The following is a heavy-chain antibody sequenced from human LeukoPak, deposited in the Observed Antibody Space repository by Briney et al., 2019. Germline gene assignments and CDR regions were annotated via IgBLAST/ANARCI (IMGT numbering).Heavy chain of an antibody. CDR3: AKALRFTSRHGFDY. CDR2: ISGSGVST. V-gene: IGHV3-23*01. D-gene: IGHD2-2*01. CDR1: GFTFSHSA. J-gene: IGHJ4*02. Sequence: GGSLRLSCAASGFTFSHSAMSWVRQAPGQGLEGVSTISGSGVSTYSADSVKGRFTISRDNSKNTLYLQMNSLRAEDTAVYYCAKALRFTSRHGFDYWGQGTLVTVSS.